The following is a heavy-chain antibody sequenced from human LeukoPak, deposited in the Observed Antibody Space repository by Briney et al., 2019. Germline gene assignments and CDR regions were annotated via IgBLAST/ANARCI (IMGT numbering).Heavy chain of an antibody. J-gene: IGHJ4*02. V-gene: IGHV4-59*01. Sequence: SETLYLTCTVSGGSISSYYWSWIRQPPGKGLEWIGYIYYSGSTNYNPSLKSRVTISVDTSKNQFSLELSSVTAADTAVYYCARVRYDFWSGVLDYWGQGTLVTVSS. CDR3: ARVRYDFWSGVLDY. D-gene: IGHD3-3*01. CDR2: IYYSGST. CDR1: GGSISSYY.